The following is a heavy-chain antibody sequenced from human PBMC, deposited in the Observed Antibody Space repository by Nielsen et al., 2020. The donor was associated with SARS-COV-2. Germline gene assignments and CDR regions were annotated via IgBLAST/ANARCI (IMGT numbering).Heavy chain of an antibody. V-gene: IGHV1-69*04. CDR1: GGTFSSYT. Sequence: SVKVSCRASGGTFSSYTISWVRQAPGQGLEWMGRIIPILGIANYAQKFQGRVTITADKSTSTAYMELSSLRSEDTAVYYCARDPWGLVGATDWGQGTLVTVSS. CDR2: IIPILGIA. D-gene: IGHD1-26*01. CDR3: ARDPWGLVGATD. J-gene: IGHJ4*02.